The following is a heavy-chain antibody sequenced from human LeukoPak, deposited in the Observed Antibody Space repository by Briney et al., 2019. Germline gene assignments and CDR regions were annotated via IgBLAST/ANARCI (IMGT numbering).Heavy chain of an antibody. CDR1: GFTLSSYW. Sequence: GGSLRLSCAASGFTLSSYWMSWVRQAPGKGLEWVGNIKQDGSEKYYVDSVKGRFAISRDNAKNSLYLQMNSLRAEDTAVYYCARDGDVSGYSDWGQGTLVTVSS. J-gene: IGHJ4*02. V-gene: IGHV3-7*01. CDR2: IKQDGSEK. CDR3: ARDGDVSGYSD. D-gene: IGHD3-22*01.